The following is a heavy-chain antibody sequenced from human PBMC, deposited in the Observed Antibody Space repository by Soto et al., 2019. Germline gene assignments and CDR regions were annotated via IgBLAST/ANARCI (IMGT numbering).Heavy chain of an antibody. CDR1: GGTFSSYA. CDR3: ARTPAAAPSHFDY. Sequence: SVKVSCKASGGTFSSYAISWVRQAPGQGLEWMGGIIPIFGTANYAQKFQGRVTITADESTSTAYMELSSLRSEDTAVYYCARTPAAAPSHFDYWGQGTLVTVSS. V-gene: IGHV1-69*13. J-gene: IGHJ4*02. D-gene: IGHD2-2*01. CDR2: IIPIFGTA.